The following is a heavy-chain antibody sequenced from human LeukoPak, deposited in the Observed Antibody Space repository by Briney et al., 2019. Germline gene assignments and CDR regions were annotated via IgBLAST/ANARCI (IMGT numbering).Heavy chain of an antibody. Sequence: ASVKVSCKASGYTFTSYGISWVRQAPGQGLEWMGWISAYNGNTNYARKLQGRVTMTTDTSTSTAYMELRSLRSDDTAVYYCARVVGIYGGNQGWFDPWGQGTLVTVSS. D-gene: IGHD4-23*01. CDR2: ISAYNGNT. V-gene: IGHV1-18*01. CDR3: ARVVGIYGGNQGWFDP. CDR1: GYTFTSYG. J-gene: IGHJ5*02.